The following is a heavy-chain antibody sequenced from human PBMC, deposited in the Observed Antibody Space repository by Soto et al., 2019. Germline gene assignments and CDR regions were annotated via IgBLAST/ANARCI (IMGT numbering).Heavy chain of an antibody. Sequence: EVQLVASGGGLVKPGGSLRLSCAASGFTFSSYSMNWVRQAPGKGLEWVSSISSSSSYIYYADSVKGRFTISRDNAKNSLYLQMNSLRAEDTAVYYCARGGYSSGWYAYWGQGTLVTVSS. V-gene: IGHV3-21*01. CDR1: GFTFSSYS. J-gene: IGHJ4*02. CDR3: ARGGYSSGWYAY. CDR2: ISSSSSYI. D-gene: IGHD6-19*01.